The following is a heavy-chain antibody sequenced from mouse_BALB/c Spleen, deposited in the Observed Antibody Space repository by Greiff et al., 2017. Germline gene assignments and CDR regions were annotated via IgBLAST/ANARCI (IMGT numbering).Heavy chain of an antibody. D-gene: IGHD2-12*01. CDR3: ARNDDGWFAY. Sequence: EVKLMESGAELVKPGASVKLSCTASGFNIKDTYMHWVKQRPEQGLEWIGRIDPANGNTKYDPKFQGKATITADTSSNTAYLQLSSLTSEDTAVYYCARNDDGWFAYWGQGTLVTVSA. CDR2: IDPANGNT. J-gene: IGHJ3*01. CDR1: GFNIKDTY. V-gene: IGHV14-3*02.